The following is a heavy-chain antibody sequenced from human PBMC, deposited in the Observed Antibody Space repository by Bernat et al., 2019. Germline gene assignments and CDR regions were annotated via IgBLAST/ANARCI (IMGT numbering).Heavy chain of an antibody. D-gene: IGHD5-12*01. J-gene: IGHJ3*02. Sequence: QVQLQESGPGLVKPSETLSLTCTVSGGSISSYYWSWIRQPPGKGLEWIGYIYYSGSTNHNPSLKSRVTISVDTSKNQFSLKLSSVTAADTAVYYCARVQEGSGYDWDAFDIWGQGTMVTVSS. V-gene: IGHV4-59*01. CDR1: GGSISSYY. CDR3: ARVQEGSGYDWDAFDI. CDR2: IYYSGST.